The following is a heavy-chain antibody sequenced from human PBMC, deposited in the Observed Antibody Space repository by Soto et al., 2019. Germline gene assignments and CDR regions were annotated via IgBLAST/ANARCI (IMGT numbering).Heavy chain of an antibody. Sequence: ASVKVSCKASGYTFTSYAMHWVRQAPGQRLEWMEWINAGNGNTKYSQKFQGRVTITRDTSAITAFMELSSLRSEDMAVYYCVRVDWSSSSWYEYLQHWGQGTLVTVSS. J-gene: IGHJ1*01. D-gene: IGHD6-13*01. V-gene: IGHV1-3*01. CDR1: GYTFTSYA. CDR2: INAGNGNT. CDR3: VRVDWSSSSWYEYLQH.